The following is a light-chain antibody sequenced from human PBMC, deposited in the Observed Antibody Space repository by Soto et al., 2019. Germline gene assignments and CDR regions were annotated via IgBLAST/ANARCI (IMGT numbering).Light chain of an antibody. J-gene: IGLJ2*01. CDR3: SSYAGSSNFVV. CDR2: EVT. CDR1: SSDVGAYNY. V-gene: IGLV2-8*01. Sequence: QSALTQPPSASGSPGQSVTISCTGTSSDVGAYNYVSWYQHHPGKAPKLLIYEVTRRPSGVPGRFSGSKSGNTASLTVSGLKSEDEAAYFCSSYAGSSNFVVFGGGNKLTVL.